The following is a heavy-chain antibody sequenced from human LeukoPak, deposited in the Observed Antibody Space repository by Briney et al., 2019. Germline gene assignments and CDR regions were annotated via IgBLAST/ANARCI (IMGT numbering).Heavy chain of an antibody. J-gene: IGHJ6*03. Sequence: PGGSLRLSCAASGFTFSSYWMSWVRQAPGKGLEWVANIKQDGSEKYYVDSVKGRFTISRDNAKNSLYLQMNSLRAEDTAVYYCARVGGYSSGWYVRPDYYMDVWGKGTTVTVSS. CDR3: ARVGGYSSGWYVRPDYYMDV. CDR1: GFTFSSYW. V-gene: IGHV3-7*01. D-gene: IGHD6-19*01. CDR2: IKQDGSEK.